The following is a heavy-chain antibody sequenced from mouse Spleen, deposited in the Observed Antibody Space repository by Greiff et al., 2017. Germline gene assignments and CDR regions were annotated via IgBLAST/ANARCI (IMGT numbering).Heavy chain of an antibody. CDR1: GYTFTDYY. V-gene: IGHV1-76*01. J-gene: IGHJ3*01. D-gene: IGHD3-2*02. Sequence: VQVVESGAELVRPGASVKLSCKASGYTFTDYYINWVKQRPGQGLEWIARIYPGSGNTYYNEKFKGKATLTAEKSSSTAYMQLSSLTSEDSAVYFCARRDSSGYEFAYWGQGTLVTVSA. CDR3: ARRDSSGYEFAY. CDR2: IYPGSGNT.